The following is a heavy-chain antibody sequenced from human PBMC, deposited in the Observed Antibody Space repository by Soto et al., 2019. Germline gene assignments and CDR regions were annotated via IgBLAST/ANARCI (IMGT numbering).Heavy chain of an antibody. D-gene: IGHD3-22*01. CDR2: IYYSGST. J-gene: IGHJ5*02. Sequence: LSLPCTVSGGSISSYYWSWIRQPPGKGLEWIGYIYYSGSTNYNPSLKSRVTISVDTSKNQFSLKLSSVTAADTAVYYCARDRFDYYDSSGYYYGLGWFDPWGQGTLVTVSS. V-gene: IGHV4-59*01. CDR1: GGSISSYY. CDR3: ARDRFDYYDSSGYYYGLGWFDP.